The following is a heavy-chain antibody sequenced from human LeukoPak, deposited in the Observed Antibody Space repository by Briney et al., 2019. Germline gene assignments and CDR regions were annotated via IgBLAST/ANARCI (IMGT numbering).Heavy chain of an antibody. D-gene: IGHD2-2*01. V-gene: IGHV4-38-2*01. CDR3: ARHPPMGSIQH. Sequence: PSETLSLTCAVSGFSISSGYFWGWIRQPPGKGLEWIGSLYHSGSTYYNPSLKSRVTISVDTSKNQFSLNLSSVTAADTAVYYCARHPPMGSIQHWGQGTLVTVSS. J-gene: IGHJ1*01. CDR1: GFSISSGYF. CDR2: LYHSGST.